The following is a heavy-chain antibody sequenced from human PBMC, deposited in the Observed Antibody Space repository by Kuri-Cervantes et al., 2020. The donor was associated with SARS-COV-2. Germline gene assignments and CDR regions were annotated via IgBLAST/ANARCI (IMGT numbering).Heavy chain of an antibody. CDR2: ISSSSSYI. V-gene: IGHV3-21*01. CDR3: ARLQTYGDYLDNWFDP. J-gene: IGHJ5*02. Sequence: GESLKISCAASGFTFSSYSMNWVRQAPGKGLEWVSSISSSSSYIYYADSVKGRFTISRDNAKNSLYLQMNSLRAEDTAVYYCARLQTYGDYLDNWFDPWGQGTLVTVSS. CDR1: GFTFSSYS. D-gene: IGHD4-17*01.